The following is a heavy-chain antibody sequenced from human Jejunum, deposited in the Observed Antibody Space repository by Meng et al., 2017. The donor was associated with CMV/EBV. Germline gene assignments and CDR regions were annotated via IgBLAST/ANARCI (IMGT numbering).Heavy chain of an antibody. J-gene: IGHJ3*01. CDR3: AKGRSTNWYDAFDV. CDR2: ISGGGGST. V-gene: IGHV3-23*01. CDR1: EFTFSNYA. Sequence: EFTFSNYAMSWVRQSPGKGLEWVSTISGGGGSTKNADSVKGRFTISRDNPKNTVYLQMDSLRAEDTAVYYCAKGRSTNWYDAFDVWGQGTLVTVSS. D-gene: IGHD1-1*01.